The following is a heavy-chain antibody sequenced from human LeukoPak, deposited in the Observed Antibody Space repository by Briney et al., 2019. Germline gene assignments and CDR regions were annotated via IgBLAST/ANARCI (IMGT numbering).Heavy chain of an antibody. V-gene: IGHV1-2*02. CDR1: GYTFTGYY. D-gene: IGHD2-15*01. J-gene: IGHJ5*02. CDR2: INPNSGGT. Sequence: ASVKVSCKASGYTFTGYYMHWLRQAPGQGLEWMGWINPNSGGTNYAQKFQGRVTMTRDTSISTAYMELSRLRSDDTAVYYCARDVVVVAANWFDPWGQGTLVTVSS. CDR3: ARDVVVVAANWFDP.